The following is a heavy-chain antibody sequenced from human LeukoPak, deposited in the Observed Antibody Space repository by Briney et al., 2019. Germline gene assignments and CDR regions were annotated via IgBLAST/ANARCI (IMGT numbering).Heavy chain of an antibody. CDR1: GFTFSNYG. CDR2: IWSDGINK. Sequence: PGGSLRLSCAASGFTFSNYGIHWVRQAPGKGREGVAVIWSDGINKYYVDSVKGRFTISRDNSKNTLYLQMTSLRADDTAVYYSARSSYSSSSYYFDYWGQGSLVTVSS. V-gene: IGHV3-33*01. CDR3: ARSSYSSSSYYFDY. D-gene: IGHD6-13*01. J-gene: IGHJ4*02.